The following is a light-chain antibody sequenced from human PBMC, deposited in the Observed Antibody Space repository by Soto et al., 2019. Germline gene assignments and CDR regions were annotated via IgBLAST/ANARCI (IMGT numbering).Light chain of an antibody. Sequence: DIQMTQSPSTLSASVGDRVTITCRASQSISSWLAWYQQKPGKAPKLLIYKASSLESGVPSRFSGSGSGTEFTLTISSLQPDDFATYYCQHYDNLPFFGPGTKVDIK. V-gene: IGKV1-5*03. CDR1: QSISSW. CDR2: KAS. CDR3: QHYDNLPF. J-gene: IGKJ3*01.